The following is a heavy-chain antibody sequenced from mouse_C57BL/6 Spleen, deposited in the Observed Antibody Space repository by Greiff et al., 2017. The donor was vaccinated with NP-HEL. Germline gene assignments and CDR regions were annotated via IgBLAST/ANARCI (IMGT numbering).Heavy chain of an antibody. CDR2: ISDGGSYT. CDR1: GFTFSSYA. J-gene: IGHJ2*01. Sequence: EVKLVESGGGLVKPGGSLKLSCAASGFTFSSYAMSWVRQTPEKRLEWVATISDGGSYTYYPDNVKGRFTISRDNAKNNLYLQMSHLKSEDTAMYYCAREDGSYLDYGGQGTTLTVSS. V-gene: IGHV5-4*01. CDR3: AREDGSYLDY. D-gene: IGHD1-1*01.